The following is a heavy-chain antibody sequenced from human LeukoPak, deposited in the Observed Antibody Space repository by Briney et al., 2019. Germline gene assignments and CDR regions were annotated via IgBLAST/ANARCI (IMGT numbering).Heavy chain of an antibody. CDR1: GGTFSSDA. D-gene: IGHD2-2*01. CDR3: ARDDTSCSSTSCYSY. J-gene: IGHJ4*02. CDR2: IIPILGIA. V-gene: IGHV1-69*04. Sequence: SVKVSCKASGGTFSSDAISWVRQAPGQGLEWMGRIIPILGIANYAQKFQGRVTITADKSTSTAYMELSSLRSEDTAVYYCARDDTSCSSTSCYSYWGQGTLVTVSS.